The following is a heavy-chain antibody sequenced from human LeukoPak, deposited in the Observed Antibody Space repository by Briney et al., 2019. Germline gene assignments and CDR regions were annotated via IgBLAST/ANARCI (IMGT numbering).Heavy chain of an antibody. J-gene: IGHJ4*02. V-gene: IGHV3-53*01. Sequence: GGSLRLSRAASGFTVSSNYMSWVRQAPGKGLEWVSVIYSGGSTCYADPVKGRFTISRDNSKNTLYLQMNSLRAEDTAVYYCARDAGGDYYFDYWGQGTLVTVSS. CDR1: GFTVSSNY. CDR2: IYSGGST. CDR3: ARDAGGDYYFDY. D-gene: IGHD2-21*02.